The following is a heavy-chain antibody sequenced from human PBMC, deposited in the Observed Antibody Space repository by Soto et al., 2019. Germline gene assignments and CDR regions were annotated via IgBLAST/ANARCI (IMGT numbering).Heavy chain of an antibody. CDR2: ISGSGGST. Sequence: PGGYLRLSCAASGFMFSSYGMSWVRQSPGKGLEWVSSISGSGGSTYYADSVKGRFTISRDNSKSTLYLQMSSLRAEDTAVYSCAKGPSYSGTYFPFGYWGQATLVTVSS. V-gene: IGHV3-23*01. J-gene: IGHJ4*02. CDR1: GFMFSSYG. D-gene: IGHD1-26*01. CDR3: AKGPSYSGTYFPFGY.